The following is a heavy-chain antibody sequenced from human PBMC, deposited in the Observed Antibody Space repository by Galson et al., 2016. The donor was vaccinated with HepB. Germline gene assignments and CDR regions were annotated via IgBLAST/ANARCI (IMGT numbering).Heavy chain of an antibody. CDR3: VIGSHNYDDSPVYHDY. CDR2: VDPEDGTT. V-gene: IGHV1-69-2*01. J-gene: IGHJ4*02. CDR1: GYSFTDYY. D-gene: IGHD3-16*01. Sequence: VKVSCTASGYSFTDYYMHWVQQAPGKGLEWMGFVDPEDGTTKYAQKFQGRVTITADTSTDTVYMELSSLTSEDTAVYFCVIGSHNYDDSPVYHDYWGQGTLVTVSS.